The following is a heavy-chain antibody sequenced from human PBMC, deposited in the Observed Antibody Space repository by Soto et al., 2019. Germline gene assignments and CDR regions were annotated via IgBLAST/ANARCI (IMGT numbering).Heavy chain of an antibody. CDR1: GFTVSSNY. Sequence: GGSLRLSCAASGFTVSSNYMSWVRQAPGKGLEWVSVIYSGGSTYYADSVKGRFTISRDNSKNTLYLQMNSLRAEDTAVYYCARGSGDSCCGAFDIGGQGTMVTVSS. CDR2: IYSGGST. D-gene: IGHD2-15*01. J-gene: IGHJ3*02. V-gene: IGHV3-66*01. CDR3: ARGSGDSCCGAFDI.